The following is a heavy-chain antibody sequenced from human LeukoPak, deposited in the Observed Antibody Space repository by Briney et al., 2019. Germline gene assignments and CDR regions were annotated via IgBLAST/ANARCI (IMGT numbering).Heavy chain of an antibody. Sequence: GGSLRLSCVASGXPFSNYWMHWVRQAPGHGLVSVARINSDGSSTTYADSVKGRFTISRDNAENTLYLQMNSLRAEDTAMYYCARQYSYDSSGYYPWDYWGQGTLVTVSS. CDR2: INSDGSST. D-gene: IGHD3-22*01. CDR3: ARQYSYDSSGYYPWDY. J-gene: IGHJ4*02. V-gene: IGHV3-74*01. CDR1: GXPFSNYW.